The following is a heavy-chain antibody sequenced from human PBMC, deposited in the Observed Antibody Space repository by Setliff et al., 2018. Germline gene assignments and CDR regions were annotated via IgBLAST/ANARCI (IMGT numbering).Heavy chain of an antibody. J-gene: IGHJ4*02. D-gene: IGHD5-18*01. CDR2: IDPEDGKT. CDR1: GYTFTDDY. V-gene: IGHV1-69-2*01. Sequence: ASVKVSCKASGYTFTDDYMYWVKQAPGKGLEWMGRIDPEDGKTVYAEKFQGRVIISADSSIDTVYLEIDSLRSEDTAVYYCAFRRGYIYGLDNWGQGTLVTVSS. CDR3: AFRRGYIYGLDN.